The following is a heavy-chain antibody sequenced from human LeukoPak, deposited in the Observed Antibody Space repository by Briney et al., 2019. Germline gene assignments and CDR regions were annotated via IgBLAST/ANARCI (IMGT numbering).Heavy chain of an antibody. D-gene: IGHD3-10*01. J-gene: IGHJ4*02. CDR1: GGTFSSYA. CDR2: IIPIFGTA. CDR3: ATALYGSGSFDY. Sequence: GASVKVSCKASGGTFSSYAISWVRQAPGQGLEWMGGIIPIFGTAIYAQKFQGRVTMTEDTSTDTAYMELSSLRSEDTAVYYCATALYGSGSFDYWGQGTLVTVSS. V-gene: IGHV1-69*06.